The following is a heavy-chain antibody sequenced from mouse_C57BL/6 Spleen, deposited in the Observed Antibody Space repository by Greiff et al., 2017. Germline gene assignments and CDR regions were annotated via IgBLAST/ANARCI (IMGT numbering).Heavy chain of an antibody. D-gene: IGHD1-1*01. J-gene: IGHJ3*01. V-gene: IGHV1-15*01. CDR1: GYTFTDYE. CDR3: TRLPSYYYGSSPLAY. CDR2: IDPETGGT. Sequence: VQLQQSGAELVRPGASVTLSCKASGYTFTDYEMHWVKQTPVHGLEWIGAIDPETGGTAYNQKFKGKAILTADKSSSTAYMELRSLTSEDSAVYYCTRLPSYYYGSSPLAYWGQGTLVTVSA.